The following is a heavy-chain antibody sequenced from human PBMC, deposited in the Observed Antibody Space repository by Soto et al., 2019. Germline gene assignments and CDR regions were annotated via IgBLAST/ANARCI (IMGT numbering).Heavy chain of an antibody. CDR3: AKRYHTTTSCFDY. D-gene: IGHD2-2*01. CDR1: GFTFNGYA. J-gene: IGHJ4*02. Sequence: RLSCAASGFTFNGYAMSWVRQAPGKGLEWVSITSGGGGTTYYADSVKGRFAISRDNSKNTLYLEMNSLRAEDTAVYFCAKRYHTTTSCFDYWGQGTLVTVS. CDR2: TSGGGGTT. V-gene: IGHV3-23*01.